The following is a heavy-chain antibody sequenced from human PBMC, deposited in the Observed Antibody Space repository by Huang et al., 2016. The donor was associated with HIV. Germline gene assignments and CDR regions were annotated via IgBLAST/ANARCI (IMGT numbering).Heavy chain of an antibody. CDR1: GYTVSELS. D-gene: IGHD2-15*01. Sequence: QVQLVESGAELKKPGASVRVSCKVSGYTVSELSLHWVRQAPEKGLEWMGGLDPEGGEKSDAQRWQGRVTMTEDTSTDTAYMELSSLRPEDTAVYYCATSTPDVGAGVLRSAFDIWGQGTMVTVSS. V-gene: IGHV1-24*01. CDR3: ATSTPDVGAGVLRSAFDI. CDR2: LDPEGGEK. J-gene: IGHJ3*02.